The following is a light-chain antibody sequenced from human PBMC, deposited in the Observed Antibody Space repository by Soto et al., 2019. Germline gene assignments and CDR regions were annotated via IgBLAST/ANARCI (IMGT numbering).Light chain of an antibody. CDR2: GAF. J-gene: IGKJ5*01. CDR1: PSVTNY. V-gene: IGKV3-20*01. Sequence: EIVMTQSPATLSVSPGERATLSCRASPSVTNYLAWYQQKPGQPPRLLIYGAFNRAAGIPARFSGSGSGTDFTLTISRLEPEDFAVYYCQQYGSSPITFGQGTRLEIK. CDR3: QQYGSSPIT.